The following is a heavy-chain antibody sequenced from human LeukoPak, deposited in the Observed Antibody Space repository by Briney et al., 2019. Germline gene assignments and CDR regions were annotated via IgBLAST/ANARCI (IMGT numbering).Heavy chain of an antibody. Sequence: GSLRLSRAASGFTFSDYNMNWVRQVPGKGLESVSYMSRSGDIIYYADSVKGRFTISRDNAKNSLYLQMNSLRAEDTAVYYCARDVYYGSGSPRLDYWGQGTLVTVSS. CDR2: MSRSGDII. CDR1: GFTFSDYN. J-gene: IGHJ4*02. D-gene: IGHD3-10*01. V-gene: IGHV3-48*01. CDR3: ARDVYYGSGSPRLDY.